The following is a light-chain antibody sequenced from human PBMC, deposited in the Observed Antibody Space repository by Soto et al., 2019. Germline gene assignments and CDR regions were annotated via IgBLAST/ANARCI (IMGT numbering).Light chain of an antibody. J-gene: IGKJ2*01. CDR1: QSVSSTF. CDR2: AAA. Sequence: EIVLTQSPGTLSLSPGERATLSCRASQSVSSTFFAWYQKKPGQDFRLLIYAAASRATGISDRFSGSGSGTDFTLTISRLEPEDLAVYYCQQYGTSPPTFGQGTKLEIK. CDR3: QQYGTSPPT. V-gene: IGKV3-20*01.